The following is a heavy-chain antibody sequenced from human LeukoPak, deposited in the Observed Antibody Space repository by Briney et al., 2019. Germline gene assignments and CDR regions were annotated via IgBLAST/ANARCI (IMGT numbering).Heavy chain of an antibody. D-gene: IGHD5-18*01. CDR2: IKADGSDR. V-gene: IGHV3-7*01. CDR1: GFTFNNAW. CDR3: ANLGYSD. Sequence: GGSLGLSCAASGFTFNNAWMSWVRQAPGKGLEWVATIKADGSDRYYVDSVKGRFAISRDNAKNSLYLQMNSLRVEDTAVYYCANLGYSDGGQGTLVSVSS. J-gene: IGHJ4*02.